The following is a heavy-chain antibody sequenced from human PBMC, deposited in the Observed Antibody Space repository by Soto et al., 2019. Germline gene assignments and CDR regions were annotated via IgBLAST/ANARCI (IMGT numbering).Heavy chain of an antibody. CDR1: GYTFTGYY. V-gene: IGHV1-2*04. CDR3: ARGGGSSYLYYYYGMDV. Sequence: ASVKVSCKASGYTFTGYYMHWVRQAPGQGLEWMGWINPNSGGTNYAQKFQGWVTMTRDTSISTAYMELSRLRSDDTAVYYCARGGGSSYLYYYYGMDVWGQGTTVTVSS. D-gene: IGHD6-6*01. CDR2: INPNSGGT. J-gene: IGHJ6*02.